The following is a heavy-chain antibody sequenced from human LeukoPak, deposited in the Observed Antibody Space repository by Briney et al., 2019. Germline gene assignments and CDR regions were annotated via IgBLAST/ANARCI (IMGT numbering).Heavy chain of an antibody. J-gene: IGHJ4*02. CDR1: AYTFTNYY. Sequence: ASVKASCKASAYTFTNYYIHWVRQAPGQGLEWMGWINPDSGGTKYAQKFEGRVAMTRDTSISTAYMEVTRLSSDDTAVYFCARDPYSGSPFDYWGQGTLVTVSS. D-gene: IGHD1-26*01. V-gene: IGHV1-2*02. CDR2: INPDSGGT. CDR3: ARDPYSGSPFDY.